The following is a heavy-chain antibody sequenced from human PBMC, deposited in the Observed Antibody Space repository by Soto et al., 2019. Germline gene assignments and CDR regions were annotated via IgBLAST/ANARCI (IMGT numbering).Heavy chain of an antibody. CDR2: IFYSGPT. J-gene: IGHJ6*02. CDR3: ARVCGGDCHYGMDV. V-gene: IGHV4-31*03. CDR1: GDSITSGVHY. Sequence: PSETLSLTCTVSGDSITSGVHYWSWIRQLPGKGLEWIGYIFYSGPTHYNPSLKSRVTISVDTSKNQFSLKLSSVTAADTAVYYCARVCGGDCHYGMDVWGQGTTVTV. D-gene: IGHD2-21*02.